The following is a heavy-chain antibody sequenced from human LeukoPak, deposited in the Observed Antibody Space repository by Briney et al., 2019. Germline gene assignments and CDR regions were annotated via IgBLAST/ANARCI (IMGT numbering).Heavy chain of an antibody. CDR2: ISSSGGTI. Sequence: KTGGSLRLSCAASGFTFSDYYMSWIRQAPGKGLEWVSYISSSGGTIYYADSVKGRFTISRDNAKNSLYLQMNSLRAEDTAVYYCARDLKAGYYYDSSGYYYGGVLDYWGQGTLVTVSS. D-gene: IGHD3-22*01. J-gene: IGHJ4*02. CDR1: GFTFSDYY. V-gene: IGHV3-11*01. CDR3: ARDLKAGYYYDSSGYYYGGVLDY.